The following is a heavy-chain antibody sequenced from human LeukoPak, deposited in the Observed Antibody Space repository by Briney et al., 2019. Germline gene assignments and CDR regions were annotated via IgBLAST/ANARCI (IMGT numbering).Heavy chain of an antibody. J-gene: IGHJ6*02. V-gene: IGHV4-30-4*01. D-gene: IGHD2-2*01. CDR2: IYYSGST. CDR1: GGSISSGDYY. Sequence: PSETLSLTCTVSGGSISSGDYYWSWIRQPPGKGLEWIGYIYYSGSTHYNPSLKSRLTISLDTSKNQFSLKLSSVTAADTAVYYCVRGRVVPAALVNYYYYYGMDVWGQGTTVTVSS. CDR3: VRGRVVPAALVNYYYYYGMDV.